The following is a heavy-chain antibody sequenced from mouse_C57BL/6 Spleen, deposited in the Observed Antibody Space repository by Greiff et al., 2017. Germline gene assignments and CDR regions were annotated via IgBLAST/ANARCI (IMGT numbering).Heavy chain of an antibody. V-gene: IGHV1-74*01. CDR1: GYTFTSYW. CDR2: IHPFDSDT. Sequence: QVQLQQPGAELVKPGASVKVSCKASGYTFTSYWMHWVKQWPGQGLEWIGRIHPFDSDTNYNQKFKGMATLTVDKSSSTAYMQLSSLTSEDSAVYYCAIYTMIPFAYWGQGTLVTVSA. D-gene: IGHD2-4*01. J-gene: IGHJ3*01. CDR3: AIYTMIPFAY.